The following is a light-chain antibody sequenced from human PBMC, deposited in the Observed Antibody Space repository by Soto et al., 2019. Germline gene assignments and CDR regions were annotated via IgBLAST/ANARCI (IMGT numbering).Light chain of an antibody. V-gene: IGKV1-5*03. J-gene: IGKJ1*01. CDR1: QSISSW. Sequence: DIQMTQSPSTLSASVGDRVTITCRASQSISSWLAWYQQKPGKATKLLIYKASSLESGVPSSFSGSGSVTEFTLTISSLQPDDFATYYCQQYNSYPWTFGQGTKVEIK. CDR2: KAS. CDR3: QQYNSYPWT.